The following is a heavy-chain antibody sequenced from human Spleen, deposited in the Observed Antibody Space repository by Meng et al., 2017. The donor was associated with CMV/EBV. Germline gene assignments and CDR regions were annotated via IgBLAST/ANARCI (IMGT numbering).Heavy chain of an antibody. CDR2: ISPGDSNT. CDR3: AKRAVQLSDYFDY. Sequence: KVSCKGSGFTFTSHWIGWVRQMPGKGLEWMGVISPGDSNTIYSPSFQGQVTISRDNSKNTLYLQMNSLRAEDTAVYYCAKRAVQLSDYFDYWGQGTLVTVSS. J-gene: IGHJ4*02. V-gene: IGHV5-51*01. D-gene: IGHD5-18*01. CDR1: GFTFTSHW.